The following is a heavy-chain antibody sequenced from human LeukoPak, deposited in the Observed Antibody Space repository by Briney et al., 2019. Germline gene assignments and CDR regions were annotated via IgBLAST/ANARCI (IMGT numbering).Heavy chain of an antibody. J-gene: IGHJ4*02. D-gene: IGHD5-24*01. CDR1: GFIFSSYA. CDR2: ISGSGVST. Sequence: GGSLRLSCAASGFIFSSYAMSWVRQAPGKGLEWVSAISGSGVSTYYADSVKGRFTISRDNSKNTLYLQMNSLRAEDTAVYYCAKGEMATIPVDYWGQGTLVTVSS. CDR3: AKGEMATIPVDY. V-gene: IGHV3-23*01.